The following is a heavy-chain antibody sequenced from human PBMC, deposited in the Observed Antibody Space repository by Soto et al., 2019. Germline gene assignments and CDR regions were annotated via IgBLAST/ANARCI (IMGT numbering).Heavy chain of an antibody. CDR3: MSLVVVIATAPYLDV. J-gene: IGHJ6*03. CDR2: IRSKANNYAT. Sequence: GGSLRLSCAASGLTFSGSAMHWVRQASGKGLEWVGRIRSKANNYATAYAASVKGRFTISSDDSTNTAYLQMNSLKTEDTAVYYCMSLVVVIATAPYLDVWGKGTTVTVSS. CDR1: GLTFSGSA. V-gene: IGHV3-73*01. D-gene: IGHD2-21*01.